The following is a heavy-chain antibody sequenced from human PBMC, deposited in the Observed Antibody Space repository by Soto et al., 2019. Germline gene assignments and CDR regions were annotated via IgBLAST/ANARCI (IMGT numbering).Heavy chain of an antibody. Sequence: PSETLSLTCTVSGGSVSSGSFYWVWIRQPPGKGLESIGYMSETGTTNYNPSLRGRVTMSVDTSKTQFSLNLTSVTAADTAVYFCAKWDCSGGSGYLGSGYGLDVWGQGTTVTVCS. CDR2: MSETGTT. CDR1: GGSVSSGSFY. J-gene: IGHJ6*01. CDR3: AKWDCSGGSGYLGSGYGLDV. D-gene: IGHD2-15*01. V-gene: IGHV4-61*01.